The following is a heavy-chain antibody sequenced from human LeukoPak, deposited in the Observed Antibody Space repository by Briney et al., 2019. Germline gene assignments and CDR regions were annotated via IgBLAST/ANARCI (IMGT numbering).Heavy chain of an antibody. Sequence: GGPLRLSCAASGFTFSSYWVSWVRQAPGKGLEWVANIKQDGSEKYYVDSVKGRFTISRDNAKNSLYLQMNSLRAEDTAVYYCARDPDYGEFYDAFDIWGQGTMVTASS. CDR3: ARDPDYGEFYDAFDI. J-gene: IGHJ3*02. V-gene: IGHV3-7*01. CDR1: GFTFSSYW. CDR2: IKQDGSEK. D-gene: IGHD4-17*01.